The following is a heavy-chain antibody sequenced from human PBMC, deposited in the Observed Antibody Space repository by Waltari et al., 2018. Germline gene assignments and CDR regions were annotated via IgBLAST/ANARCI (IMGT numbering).Heavy chain of an antibody. J-gene: IGHJ6*02. D-gene: IGHD6-13*01. CDR3: ARWYSSSPVGSYGMDV. CDR1: GYTFTSYD. CDR2: MNPNSGNT. V-gene: IGHV1-8*01. Sequence: QVQLVQSGAEVKKPGASVKVSCKASGYTFTSYDINWVRQATGQGLEWMGWMNPNSGNTGYAQKFQGRVTMTRNTSISTAYMELSSLRSEDTAVYYCARWYSSSPVGSYGMDVWGQGTTVTVSS.